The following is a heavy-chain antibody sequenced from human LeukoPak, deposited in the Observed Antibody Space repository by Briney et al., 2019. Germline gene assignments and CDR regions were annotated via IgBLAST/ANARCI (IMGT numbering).Heavy chain of an antibody. CDR3: ARDIRYGGKQPIYYYYGMDV. J-gene: IGHJ6*02. CDR1: GFTFSSYA. Sequence: GGSLRLSCAASGFTFSSYAMHWVRQAPGKGLEWVAVISYDGSNKYYADSVKGRFTISRDNSKNTLYLQMNSLRAEDTAVYYCARDIRYGGKQPIYYYYGMDVWGQGTPVTVSS. V-gene: IGHV3-30-3*01. CDR2: ISYDGSNK. D-gene: IGHD4-23*01.